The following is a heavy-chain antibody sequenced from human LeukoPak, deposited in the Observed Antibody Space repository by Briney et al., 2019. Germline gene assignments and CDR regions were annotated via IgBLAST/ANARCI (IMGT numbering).Heavy chain of an antibody. CDR2: ISYSGST. V-gene: IGHV4-39*07. Sequence: SETLSLTCTVSGGSISTSNYYWIWIRQPPGKGLEWIGSISYSGSTNYNPSLKSRVTISVDTSKNQFSLKLSSVTAADTAVYYCARRVPLGAFDIWGQGTMVTVSS. CDR3: ARRVPLGAFDI. CDR1: GGSISTSNYY. J-gene: IGHJ3*02. D-gene: IGHD1-1*01.